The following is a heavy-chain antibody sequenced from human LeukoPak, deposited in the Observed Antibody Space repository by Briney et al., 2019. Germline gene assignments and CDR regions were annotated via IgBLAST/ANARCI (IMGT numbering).Heavy chain of an antibody. CDR3: ARHGSASGWYRSHFDY. J-gene: IGHJ4*02. CDR2: IYYRGST. Sequence: KPSETLSLTCTVSGGSISSSSYYWGWIRQPPGQGLEWFGSIYYRGSTYYSPSLKSRVTMSVDTSKNQFSLKLSSVTAADTAVYYCARHGSASGWYRSHFDYWGQGTLVTVSS. CDR1: GGSISSSSYY. V-gene: IGHV4-39*01. D-gene: IGHD6-19*01.